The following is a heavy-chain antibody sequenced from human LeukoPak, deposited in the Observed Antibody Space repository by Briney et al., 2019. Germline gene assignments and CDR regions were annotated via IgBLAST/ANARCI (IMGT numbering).Heavy chain of an antibody. J-gene: IGHJ4*02. CDR1: GGSISSGGYY. Sequence: SQTLSLTCTVSGGSISSGGYYWSWIRQHPGKGLEWIGYIYYSGSTYYNPSLKSRVTISVDTSKNQFSLKLSSVTAADTAVYYCARVYYDLLTGFYFDYWGQGTLVTVSS. V-gene: IGHV4-31*03. CDR3: ARVYYDLLTGFYFDY. CDR2: IYYSGST. D-gene: IGHD3-9*01.